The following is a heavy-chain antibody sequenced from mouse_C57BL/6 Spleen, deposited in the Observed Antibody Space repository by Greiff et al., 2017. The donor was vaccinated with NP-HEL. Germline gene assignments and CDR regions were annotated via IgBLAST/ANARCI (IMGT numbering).Heavy chain of an antibody. D-gene: IGHD3-3*01. CDR3: ASYAKLGVGYAMVY. V-gene: IGHV1-18*01. CDR1: GYTFTDYN. Sequence: EVQLQQSGPELVKPGASVKIPCKASGYTFTDYNMDWVKQSHGKSLEWIGDINPNNGGTIYNQKFKGKATLTVDKSSSTAYMELRTLTSEDTAVYYWASYAKLGVGYAMVYWGKGTSVTVAS. J-gene: IGHJ4*01. CDR2: INPNNGGT.